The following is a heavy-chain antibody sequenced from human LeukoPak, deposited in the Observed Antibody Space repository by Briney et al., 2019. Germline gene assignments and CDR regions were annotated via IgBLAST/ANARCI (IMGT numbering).Heavy chain of an antibody. CDR2: IWSDGSNK. CDR1: GFTFSHFG. D-gene: IGHD4-11*01. CDR3: AKDAQRGFDYSNSLEY. Sequence: PEGSLRLSCAASGFTFSHFGFHWVRQAPGKGLEWVAVIWSDGSNKYYGNSVKGRFIIHRDDPQNRVYLQMNNLRVEDTAIYYCAKDAQRGFDYSNSLEYWGQGSPVTVSS. V-gene: IGHV3-33*06. J-gene: IGHJ4*02.